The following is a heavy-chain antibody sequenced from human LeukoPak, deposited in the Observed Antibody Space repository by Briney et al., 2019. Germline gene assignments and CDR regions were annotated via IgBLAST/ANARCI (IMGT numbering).Heavy chain of an antibody. D-gene: IGHD5-24*01. V-gene: IGHV1-69*06. J-gene: IGHJ4*02. Sequence: SVKVSCKASGYTFTGYYMHWVRQAPGQGLEWMGGIIPIFGTANYAQKFQGRVTITADKSTSTAYMELSSLRSEDTAVYYCARDRERWLKLRGRDYYFDYWGQGTLVTVSS. CDR1: GYTFTGYY. CDR3: ARDRERWLKLRGRDYYFDY. CDR2: IIPIFGTA.